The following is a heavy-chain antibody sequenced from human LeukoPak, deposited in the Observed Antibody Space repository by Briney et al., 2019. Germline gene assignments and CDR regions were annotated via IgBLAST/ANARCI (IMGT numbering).Heavy chain of an antibody. CDR3: ARGSSDYYYYGMDV. V-gene: IGHV1-2*02. J-gene: IGHJ6*02. CDR2: INPNSGGT. D-gene: IGHD1-26*01. CDR1: GYTFTGYY. Sequence: ASVKVSCKASGYTFTGYYIHWVRQAPGQGLEWMGWINPNSGGTNYAQKFQGRVTMTRDTSISTAYMELSRLRSDDTAVYYCARGSSDYYYYGMDVWGQGTTVTVSS.